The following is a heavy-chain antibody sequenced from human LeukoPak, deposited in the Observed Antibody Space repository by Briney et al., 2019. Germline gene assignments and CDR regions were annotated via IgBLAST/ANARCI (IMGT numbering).Heavy chain of an antibody. CDR3: AKGYYDSSGYWY. CDR2: ISGSGGST. D-gene: IGHD3-22*01. V-gene: IGHV3-23*01. Sequence: GGSLRLSCAASGFTFSSYTMSWVRQAPGKGLEWVSAISGSGGSTYYADSVKGRFTISRDNSKNTLYLQMNSLRAEDTAVYYCAKGYYDSSGYWYWGQGTLVTVSS. J-gene: IGHJ4*02. CDR1: GFTFSSYT.